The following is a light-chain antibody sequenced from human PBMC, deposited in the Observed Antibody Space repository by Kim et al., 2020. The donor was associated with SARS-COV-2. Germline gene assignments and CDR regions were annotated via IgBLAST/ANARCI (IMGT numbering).Light chain of an antibody. CDR3: QQYASTPRT. CDR2: AAS. CDR1: QRISSTS. V-gene: IGKV3-20*01. Sequence: DIVLTQSPGTLSLSPGETVSLSCRASQRISSTSLAWSQQKPGQAPTLLIYAASSRATGIPDRFSGSGSGTDFTLTISRLQPEDFAVYYCQQYASTPRTFGQGTKVDIK. J-gene: IGKJ1*01.